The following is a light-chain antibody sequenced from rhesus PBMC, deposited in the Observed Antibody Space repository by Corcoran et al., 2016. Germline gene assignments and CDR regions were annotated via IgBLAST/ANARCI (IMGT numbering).Light chain of an antibody. CDR1: QRISSW. CDR2: KAS. Sequence: DIQMTQSPSSLSASVGDTVTITCRASQRISSWLDWYQQKLGKAPKFLIYKASSLQSGVPSRFSGSGSRTDFTLTISSLQPEDFATYYCLQYSSNPRTFGGGTKVEIK. V-gene: IGKV1-22*01. J-gene: IGKJ4*01. CDR3: LQYSSNPRT.